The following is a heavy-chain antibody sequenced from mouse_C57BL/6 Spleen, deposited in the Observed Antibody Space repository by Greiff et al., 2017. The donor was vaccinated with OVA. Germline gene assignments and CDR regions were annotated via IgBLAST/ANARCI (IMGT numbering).Heavy chain of an antibody. V-gene: IGHV1-64*01. Sequence: VQLQQPGAELVKPGASVKLSCKASGYTFTSYWMHWVKQRPGQGLEWIGMILPNSGSTNYNEKFKSKATLTVDKSSSTAYMQLSSLTSEDSAVYYCAPTTVVAPGFAYWGQGTLVTVSA. J-gene: IGHJ3*01. CDR3: APTTVVAPGFAY. CDR2: ILPNSGST. CDR1: GYTFTSYW. D-gene: IGHD1-1*01.